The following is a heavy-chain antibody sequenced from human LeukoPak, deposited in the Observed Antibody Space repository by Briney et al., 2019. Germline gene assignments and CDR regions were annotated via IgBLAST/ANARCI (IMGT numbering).Heavy chain of an antibody. D-gene: IGHD3-22*01. CDR3: AKDTGRYYYDSSTLN. V-gene: IGHV3-20*04. CDR1: GFTFDDYG. CDR2: INWNGGST. J-gene: IGHJ4*02. Sequence: GGSLRLSCAASGFTFDDYGMSWVRQAPGKGLEWVSGINWNGGSTGYADSVKGRFTISRDNAKNSLYLQMNSLRAEDTALYYCAKDTGRYYYDSSTLNWGQGTLVTVSS.